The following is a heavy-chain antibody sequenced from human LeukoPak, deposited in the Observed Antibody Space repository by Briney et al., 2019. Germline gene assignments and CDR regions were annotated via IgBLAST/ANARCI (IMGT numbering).Heavy chain of an antibody. V-gene: IGHV4-39*01. CDR3: ARQVATAAADTRGYFDY. D-gene: IGHD6-25*01. Sequence: SETLSLTCIVSGGSISSSSDYWGWIRQAPQKGLEWVGSIFYGGGTHYNPSLQSRVTIYVATSKSQFSLKLRSVTAADAAVYFCARQVATAAADTRGYFDYWGQGTVVTVSS. CDR2: IFYGGGT. CDR1: GGSISSSSDY. J-gene: IGHJ4*02.